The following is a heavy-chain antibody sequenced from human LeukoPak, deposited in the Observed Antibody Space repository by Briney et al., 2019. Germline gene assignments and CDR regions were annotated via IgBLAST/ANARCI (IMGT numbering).Heavy chain of an antibody. V-gene: IGHV4-38-2*02. D-gene: IGHD2-15*01. J-gene: IGHJ4*02. Sequence: PSETLSLTCTVSGYSISSGYYWGWILQTPGKGLEWIGSVYYTGSTYYNPSLKSRVTISVDTSKNQFSLKLSSVTAADTAVYYCARRWPFDYWGQGTLVTVSS. CDR2: VYYTGST. CDR3: ARRWPFDY. CDR1: GYSISSGYY.